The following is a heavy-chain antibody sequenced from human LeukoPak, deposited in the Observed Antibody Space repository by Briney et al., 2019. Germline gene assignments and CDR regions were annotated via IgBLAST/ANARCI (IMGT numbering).Heavy chain of an antibody. V-gene: IGHV3-7*05. CDR1: EFTHKY. D-gene: IGHD6-19*01. Sequence: GGSLRLSCVASEFTHKYMSWVRQAPGKGLEWVANIKEDGSRNHYVDSVKGRFTISRDNAKSSLYLQMNSLRVEDTAVYYCARQLSGWYDADPYWGQGTLVTVSS. J-gene: IGHJ4*02. CDR2: IKEDGSRN. CDR3: ARQLSGWYDADPY.